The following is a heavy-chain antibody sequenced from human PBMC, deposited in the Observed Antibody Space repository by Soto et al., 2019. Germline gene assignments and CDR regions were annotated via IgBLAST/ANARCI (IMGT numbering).Heavy chain of an antibody. CDR3: ARRGVGARPFDY. Sequence: QVQLAQSGAEVKKPGASVNVSCKASGYPFTGYAIVWVRQAPGQGLEWLGWISTYFVNTNYTQKLQGRVTMTTDTSTSTVYMELRNLRSDDTALYYCARRGVGARPFDYWGQGTLVTVSS. D-gene: IGHD1-26*01. V-gene: IGHV1-18*04. CDR1: GYPFTGYA. J-gene: IGHJ4*02. CDR2: ISTYFVNT.